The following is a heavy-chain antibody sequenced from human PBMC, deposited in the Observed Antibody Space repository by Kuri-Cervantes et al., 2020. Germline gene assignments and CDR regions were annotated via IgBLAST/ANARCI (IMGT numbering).Heavy chain of an antibody. CDR2: ISSSSSTI. V-gene: IGHV3-48*02. CDR1: GFTFSSYS. Sequence: GGSLRLSCAASGFTFSSYSMNWVRQAPGKGLEWVSYISSSSSTIYYADSVKGRFTISRDNAKNSLYLQMNSLRDEDTAVYYCARGRYSSGWRPSYYFDYWGQGTLVTVSS. CDR3: ARGRYSSGWRPSYYFDY. J-gene: IGHJ4*02. D-gene: IGHD6-19*01.